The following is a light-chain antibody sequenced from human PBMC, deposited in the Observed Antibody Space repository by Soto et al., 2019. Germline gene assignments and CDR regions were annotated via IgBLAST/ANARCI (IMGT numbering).Light chain of an antibody. CDR2: GAS. CDR1: PGISSF. V-gene: IGKV1-9*01. J-gene: IGKJ3*01. Sequence: IQLTQSPSSLSASVGERVTITCRASPGISSFLAWYQQKPGRAPKLLIYGASTLQSGVPSRFSGSGSGTDFTLTISSLQPEDFATYYCQQLNSFPIAFGPGTKVEIQ. CDR3: QQLNSFPIA.